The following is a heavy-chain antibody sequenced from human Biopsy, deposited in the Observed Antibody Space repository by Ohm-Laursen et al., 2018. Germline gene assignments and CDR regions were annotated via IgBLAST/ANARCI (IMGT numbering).Heavy chain of an antibody. CDR2: VYYTGST. D-gene: IGHD3-22*01. CDR1: GDSISSYY. CDR3: ARDRGYYSDRTVPGYFDL. J-gene: IGHJ2*01. V-gene: IGHV4-59*01. Sequence: SGDLSLTCAVSGDSISSYYWSWIRQPPGKGLQWIGYVYYTGSTDYNPSLQSRVTISVDTSKNHFSLRLRSVTPADTAIYYCARDRGYYSDRTVPGYFDLWGRGTLVTVSS.